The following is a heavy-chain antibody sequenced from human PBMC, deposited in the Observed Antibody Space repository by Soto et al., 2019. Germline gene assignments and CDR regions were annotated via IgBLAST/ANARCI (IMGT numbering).Heavy chain of an antibody. CDR1: GYSFTSYG. CDR2: SSGYTGNT. CDR3: AREVEAAGGEYDY. D-gene: IGHD6-13*01. J-gene: IGHJ4*02. Sequence: QVQLVQSGAEVKKAGASVKVSCKASGYSFTSYGISWVRQAPGQGLEWVGWSSGYTGNTNYAQKVQGRVTMITDISTSTAYTELRSLGSDDTAVYYCAREVEAAGGEYDYWGQGTLVTVSS. V-gene: IGHV1-18*01.